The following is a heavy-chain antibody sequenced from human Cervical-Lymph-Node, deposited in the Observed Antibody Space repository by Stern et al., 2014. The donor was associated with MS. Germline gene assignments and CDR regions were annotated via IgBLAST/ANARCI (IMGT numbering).Heavy chain of an antibody. CDR2: LITILGLA. D-gene: IGHD2-15*01. V-gene: IGHV1-69*09. CDR1: GGTFSSSYA. Sequence: QVQLVQSGAEVKKPGSSMNVSCKTSGGTFSSSYAITWMRQAPGQGLEWMGRLITILGLANYAQKFQGRVIITADKSTSTTYMELSSLRSEDTAVYYCARGVVSNRAAATLHNLFDPWGQGTLVTVSS. CDR3: ARGVVSNRAAATLHNLFDP. J-gene: IGHJ5*02.